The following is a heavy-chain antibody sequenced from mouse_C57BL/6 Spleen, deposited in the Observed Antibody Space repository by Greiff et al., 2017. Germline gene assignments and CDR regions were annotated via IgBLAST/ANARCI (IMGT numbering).Heavy chain of an antibody. CDR3: TREPDLPYAMDY. CDR2: ISSGGDYI. V-gene: IGHV5-9-1*02. J-gene: IGHJ4*01. CDR1: GFTFSSYA. Sequence: EVNVVESGEGLVKPGGSLKLSCAASGFTFSSYAMSWVRQTPEKRLEWVAYISSGGDYIYYADTVKGRVTISRDNARNTLYLQMSSLKSEDTAMYYCTREPDLPYAMDYWGQGTSVTVSS.